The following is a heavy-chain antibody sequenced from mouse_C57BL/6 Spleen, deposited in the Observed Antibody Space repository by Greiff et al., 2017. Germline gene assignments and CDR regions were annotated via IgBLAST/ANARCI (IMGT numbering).Heavy chain of an antibody. D-gene: IGHD2-10*02. Sequence: EVKLMESGPGLVKPSQSLSLTCSVTGYSITSGYYWNWIRQFPGNKLEWMGYISYDGSNNYNPSLKNRISITRDTSKNQFFLKLNTVTTEDTATYYCARRVWHDWYFDVWGTGTTVTVSS. CDR3: ARRVWHDWYFDV. CDR2: ISYDGSN. J-gene: IGHJ1*03. CDR1: GYSITSGYY. V-gene: IGHV3-6*01.